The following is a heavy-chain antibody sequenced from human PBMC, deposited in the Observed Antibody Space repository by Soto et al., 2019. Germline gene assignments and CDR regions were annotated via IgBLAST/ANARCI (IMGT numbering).Heavy chain of an antibody. CDR3: ASYDSSGYYYAYYYYYYGMDV. V-gene: IGHV1-3*01. CDR2: INAGNGNT. CDR1: GYTFTSYA. D-gene: IGHD3-22*01. Sequence: ASVKVSCKASGYTFTSYAMHWVRQAPGQRLEWMGLINAGNGNTKYSQKFQGRVTITRDTSASTAYMVLSSLRSEDTAVYYFASYDSSGYYYAYYYYYYGMDVWGQGTTVTVSS. J-gene: IGHJ6*02.